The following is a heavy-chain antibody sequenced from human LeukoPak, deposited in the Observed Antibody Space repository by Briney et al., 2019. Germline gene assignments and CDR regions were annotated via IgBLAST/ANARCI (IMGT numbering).Heavy chain of an antibody. J-gene: IGHJ4*02. CDR3: AREPRMVRGVKDY. CDR1: GFTLSSYG. D-gene: IGHD3-10*01. CDR2: ISGSGGST. V-gene: IGHV3-23*01. Sequence: PGGSLRLSCAASGFTLSSYGMSWVRQAPGKGLEWVSAISGSGGSTYYADSVKGRFTISRDNAKNSLYLQMNSLRAEDTAVYYCAREPRMVRGVKDYWGQGTLVTVSS.